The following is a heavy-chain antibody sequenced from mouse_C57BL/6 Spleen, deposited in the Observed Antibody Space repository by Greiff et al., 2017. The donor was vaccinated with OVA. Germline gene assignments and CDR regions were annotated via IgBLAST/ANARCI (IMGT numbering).Heavy chain of an antibody. CDR2: IHPNSGST. CDR1: GYTFTSYW. D-gene: IGHD2-1*01. J-gene: IGHJ4*01. Sequence: QVQLQQPGAELVKPGASVKLSCKASGYTFTSYWMHWVKQRPGQGLEWIGMIHPNSGSTNYNEKFKSKATLTVDKSSSTAYMQLSSLTSEDSAVYDCAIRDYDGNTYYAMDYWGQGTSVTVSS. CDR3: AIRDYDGNTYYAMDY. V-gene: IGHV1-64*01.